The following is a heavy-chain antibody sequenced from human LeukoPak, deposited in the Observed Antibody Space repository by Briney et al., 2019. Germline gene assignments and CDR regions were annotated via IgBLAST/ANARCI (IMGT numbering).Heavy chain of an antibody. J-gene: IGHJ5*02. CDR1: GFTFSSYA. CDR2: ISGSGGST. V-gene: IGHV3-23*01. D-gene: IGHD6-13*01. CDR3: ANKAASSWYDYNWFDP. Sequence: PGGSLRLSCAASGFTFSSYAMSWVRQAPGKGLEWVSAISGSGGSTYYADSVKGRFTISRDNSKNTLYLQMNSLRAEDTAVYYCANKAASSWYDYNWFDPWGQGTLVTVSS.